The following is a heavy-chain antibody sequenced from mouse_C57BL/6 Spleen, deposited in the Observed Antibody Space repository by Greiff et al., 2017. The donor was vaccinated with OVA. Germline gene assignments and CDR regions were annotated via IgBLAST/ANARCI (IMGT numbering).Heavy chain of an antibody. D-gene: IGHD2-3*01. CDR1: GYTFTDYN. Sequence: EVKLMESGPELVKPGASVKMSCKASGYTFTDYNMHWVKQSHGKSLEWIGYINPNNGGTSYNQKFKGKATLTVNKSSSTAYMELRSLTSEDSAVYYCARAGYYPAWFAYWGQGTLVTVSA. V-gene: IGHV1-22*01. CDR3: ARAGYYPAWFAY. CDR2: INPNNGGT. J-gene: IGHJ3*01.